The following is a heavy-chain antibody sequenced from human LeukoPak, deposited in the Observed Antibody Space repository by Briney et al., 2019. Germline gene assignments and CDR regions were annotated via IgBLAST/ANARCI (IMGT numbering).Heavy chain of an antibody. CDR3: ACPPDYYDSSGYYYYQAFDI. Sequence: SVKVSCKASGYTFTSYGISWVRQAPGQGLEWMGGIIPIFGTANYAQKFQGRVTITADESTSTAYMELSSLRSEDTAVYYCACPPDYYDSSGYYYYQAFDIWGQGTMVTVSS. V-gene: IGHV1-69*13. J-gene: IGHJ3*02. CDR1: GYTFTSYG. D-gene: IGHD3-22*01. CDR2: IIPIFGTA.